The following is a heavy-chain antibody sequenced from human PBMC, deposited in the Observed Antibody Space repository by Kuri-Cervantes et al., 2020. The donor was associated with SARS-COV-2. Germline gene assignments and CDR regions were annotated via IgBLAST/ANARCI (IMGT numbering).Heavy chain of an antibody. D-gene: IGHD4-17*01. Sequence: LRLSCAIFGDSVSSNSAAWNWIRQSPSRGLEWLGRTYYRSKWYNDYAVSVKSRITINPDTSKNQFSLQLNSVTPEDTAVYYRARGGATVDNWFDPWGQGTLVTVSS. CDR1: GDSVSSNSAA. V-gene: IGHV6-1*01. J-gene: IGHJ5*02. CDR2: TYYRSKWYN. CDR3: ARGGATVDNWFDP.